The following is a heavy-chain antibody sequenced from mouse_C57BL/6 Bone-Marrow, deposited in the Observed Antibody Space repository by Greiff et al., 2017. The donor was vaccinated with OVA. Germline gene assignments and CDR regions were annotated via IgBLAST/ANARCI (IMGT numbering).Heavy chain of an antibody. V-gene: IGHV3-6*01. CDR3: ARGPKGDFDY. CDR2: ISYDGSN. CDR1: GYSITSGYY. Sequence: EVKLMKSGPGLVKPSQSLSLTCSVTGYSITSGYYWNWIRQFPGNKLEWLGYISYDGSNNYNPYLKNRISITRDTSKNKFFLKLNSVTPEDTATYYCARGPKGDFDYWGQGTTLTVSS. J-gene: IGHJ2*01.